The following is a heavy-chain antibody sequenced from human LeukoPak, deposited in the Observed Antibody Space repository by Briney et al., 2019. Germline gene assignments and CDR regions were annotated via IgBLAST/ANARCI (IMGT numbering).Heavy chain of an antibody. CDR2: IYYSGTT. Sequence: SETLSLTCTVSGGSIRSSYYYWGWIRQPPGKGLEWIGYIYYSGTTNYNPSFKSRVTISVDTSKNQFSLKLSSVTAADTAVYYCTTDGRSWFDPWGQGTLVTVSS. CDR1: GGSIRSSYYY. CDR3: TTDGRSWFDP. D-gene: IGHD3-10*01. J-gene: IGHJ5*02. V-gene: IGHV4-61*01.